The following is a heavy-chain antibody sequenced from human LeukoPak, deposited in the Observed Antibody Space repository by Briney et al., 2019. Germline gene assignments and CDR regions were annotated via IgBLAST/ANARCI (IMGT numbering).Heavy chain of an antibody. CDR2: IFSRSESI. CDR3: ARDFFHSSDSRPFDY. CDR1: GFTFGAYT. D-gene: IGHD3-22*01. Sequence: GGFLRLSCAASGFTFGAYTINWVRQAPGKGLEWVSCIFSRSESILYADSVKGRFTISRDNAKNSLYLQMDSLRVEDTAVYYCARDFFHSSDSRPFDYWGQGILVTVSS. J-gene: IGHJ4*02. V-gene: IGHV3-21*01.